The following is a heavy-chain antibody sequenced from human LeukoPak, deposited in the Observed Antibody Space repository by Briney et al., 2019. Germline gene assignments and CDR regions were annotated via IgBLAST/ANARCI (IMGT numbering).Heavy chain of an antibody. CDR2: IKSKSNNYET. CDR3: TLGYSSGRLGAFDV. CDR1: GFTFSSYS. D-gene: IGHD6-19*01. Sequence: PGGSLRLSCAASGFTFSSYSMNWVRQASGKGLEWIGRIKSKSNNYETAYAAPVKGRITISRDDSNNAAYLELSSLKTEDTAVYYCTLGYSSGRLGAFDVWGQGTMVTVSS. V-gene: IGHV3-73*01. J-gene: IGHJ3*01.